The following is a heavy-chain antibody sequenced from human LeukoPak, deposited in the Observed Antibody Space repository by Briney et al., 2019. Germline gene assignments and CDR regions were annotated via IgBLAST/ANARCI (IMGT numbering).Heavy chain of an antibody. CDR2: ISYDANIGSNK. D-gene: IGHD3-3*01. CDR1: GFTFRNYV. CDR3: ARDGGYDFWSGYYQDY. Sequence: GGSLRLSCAASGFTFRNYVIHWVRQAPGKGLEWVALISYDANIGSNKYYADSVKGRFTISRDNSKNTLYLQMNSLRAEDTAVYYCARDGGYDFWSGYYQDYWGQGTLVTVSS. V-gene: IGHV3-30-3*01. J-gene: IGHJ4*02.